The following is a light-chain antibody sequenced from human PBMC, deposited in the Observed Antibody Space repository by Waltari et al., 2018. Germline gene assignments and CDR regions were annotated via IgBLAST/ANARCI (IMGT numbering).Light chain of an antibody. CDR3: QQSYSTPPGT. V-gene: IGKV1-39*01. CDR2: AAY. J-gene: IGKJ4*01. CDR1: QSISSY. Sequence: DIQMTQSPSSLSASVGDRVTITCRASQSISSYLNWYQQKPGKAPKLLIYAAYSLQSGVPSRFSGSGSGTDFTLTISSLQPEDFATYYCQQSYSTPPGTFGGGTKVEIK.